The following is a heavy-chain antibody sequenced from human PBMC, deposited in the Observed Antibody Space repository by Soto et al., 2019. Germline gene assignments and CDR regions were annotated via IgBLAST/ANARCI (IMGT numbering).Heavy chain of an antibody. J-gene: IGHJ4*02. Sequence: EVQLLESGGGLVQPGGSLRLSCAASGFTFSYYAMSWVRQAPGKGLEWVSAIWGRGTITHYADSVKGRFTISRDKSKNTLYLQTNSLRADDTAVYDCVNDRGVQREGVYWGQRTLVTVSS. CDR2: IWGRGTIT. D-gene: IGHD1-26*01. CDR1: GFTFSYYA. CDR3: VNDRGVQREGVY. V-gene: IGHV3-23*01.